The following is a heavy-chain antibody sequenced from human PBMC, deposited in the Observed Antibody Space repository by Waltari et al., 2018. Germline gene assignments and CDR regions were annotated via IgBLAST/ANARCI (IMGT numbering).Heavy chain of an antibody. J-gene: IGHJ6*03. CDR2: ISDDGQTS. Sequence: EARLEESGGGLEQTGKSLRLSCSASGFTFSTYAMTWVRQAPGKGLEWVSSISDDGQTSFYADSVKGRCISSRDNSKSTLFLHLNSLRGDDTARYYCAKGIRATATYFYMDVWGKGTTVTVSS. CDR1: GFTFSTYA. D-gene: IGHD3-10*01. CDR3: AKGIRATATYFYMDV. V-gene: IGHV3-23*04.